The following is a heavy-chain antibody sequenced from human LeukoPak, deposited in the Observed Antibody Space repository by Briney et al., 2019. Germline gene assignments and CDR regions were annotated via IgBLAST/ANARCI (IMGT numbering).Heavy chain of an antibody. D-gene: IGHD1-26*01. CDR3: ARDKWEFDY. CDR2: IRSDGSDT. Sequence: PGGSLRLSCAASGFTFSDTWMHWVRQAPGKGLVWVSRIRSDGSDTRYAESVKGRFTISRDNAKNTLYLQMNSLRAEDTAVYYCARDKWEFDYWGQGTLVTVSS. CDR1: GFTFSDTW. V-gene: IGHV3-74*01. J-gene: IGHJ4*02.